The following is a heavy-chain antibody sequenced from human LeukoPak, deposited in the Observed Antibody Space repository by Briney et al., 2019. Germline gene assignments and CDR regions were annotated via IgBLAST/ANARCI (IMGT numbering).Heavy chain of an antibody. V-gene: IGHV3-23*01. CDR3: ARDSGSQHLDY. CDR1: GFTFSSYA. CDR2: ISASGAST. J-gene: IGHJ4*02. D-gene: IGHD1-26*01. Sequence: PGGSLRLSCAASGFTFSSYAMTWVRQAPGKGLEWVSVISASGASTYNADSVKGRFTISRDNSKNTLYLQMNSLRAEDTAVYYCARDSGSQHLDYWGQGTLVTASS.